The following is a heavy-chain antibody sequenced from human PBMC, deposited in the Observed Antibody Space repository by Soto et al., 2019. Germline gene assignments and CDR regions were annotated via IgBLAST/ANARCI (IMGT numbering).Heavy chain of an antibody. CDR2: IKQDGSEK. CDR3: ARDSTVAGGSSFKYYVTSFDI. Sequence: GGSLRLSCAASGFTFSSYWMSWVRQAPGKGPEWVANIKQDGSEKYYVDSVKGRFTISRDNAKNSLYLQMNSLRAEDTAVYYCARDSTVAGGSSFKYYVTSFDIWGQGTMVTVSS. D-gene: IGHD2-15*01. J-gene: IGHJ3*02. CDR1: GFTFSSYW. V-gene: IGHV3-7*01.